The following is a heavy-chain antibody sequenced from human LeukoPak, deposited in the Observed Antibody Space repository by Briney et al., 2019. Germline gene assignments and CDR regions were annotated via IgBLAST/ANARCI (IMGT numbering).Heavy chain of an antibody. V-gene: IGHV3-53*01. J-gene: IGHJ4*02. D-gene: IGHD6-19*01. CDR2: IYSGGST. CDR1: GFTFSSSE. Sequence: PGGSLRLSCAASGFTFSSSEMTWVRQAPGKGLEWVSFIYSGGSTYYADSVKGRFTISRDNSKNTLYLQMNSLRAEDTAVYYCARRYGSGWYDYWGQGTLVTVSS. CDR3: ARRYGSGWYDY.